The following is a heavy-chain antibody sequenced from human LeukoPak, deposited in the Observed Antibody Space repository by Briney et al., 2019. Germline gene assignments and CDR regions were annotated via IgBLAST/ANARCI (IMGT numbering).Heavy chain of an antibody. CDR3: ARDSGRRGYSYGKGFDP. CDR2: ISSSSSTI. V-gene: IGHV3-48*01. CDR1: GFTFSSYS. J-gene: IGHJ5*02. Sequence: GGSLRLSCAASGFTFSSYSMNWVRQAPGKGLEWVSYISSSSSTIYYADSVKGRFTISRDNAKNSLYLQMNSLRAEDTAVYYCARDSGRRGYSYGKGFDPWGQGTLVTVSS. D-gene: IGHD5-18*01.